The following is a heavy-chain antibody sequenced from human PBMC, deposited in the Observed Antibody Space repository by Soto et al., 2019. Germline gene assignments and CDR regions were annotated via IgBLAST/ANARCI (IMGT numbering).Heavy chain of an antibody. CDR2: VRNKANSYTT. D-gene: IGHD1-26*01. V-gene: IGHV3-72*01. J-gene: IGHJ4*02. CDR3: ARDKLGGGFDY. CDR1: GFTCSDHF. Sequence: EVHLVESGGGLVQRGGSLRLSCIAAGFTCSDHFIDRVRKAPGKGLEWISRVRNKANSYTTKYAASVEGRFTVSRDDSENLVYLQMNSLKTEDTAVYYCARDKLGGGFDYWGQGVLVTVSS.